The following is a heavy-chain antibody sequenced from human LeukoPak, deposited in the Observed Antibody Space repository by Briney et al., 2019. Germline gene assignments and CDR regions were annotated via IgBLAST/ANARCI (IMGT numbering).Heavy chain of an antibody. D-gene: IGHD3-9*01. CDR2: IYGHDGGT. CDR3: VRDFDWGPDY. J-gene: IGHJ4*02. Sequence: ASVKVSCKASGYTFTGHYLHWVRQAPGQGLEWMGWIYGHDGGTNFAQKFQDRVTMTRDPSITTAYMELTRLTPDDTAVYYCVRDFDWGPDYWGQGTLVTVSS. V-gene: IGHV1-2*02. CDR1: GYTFTGHY.